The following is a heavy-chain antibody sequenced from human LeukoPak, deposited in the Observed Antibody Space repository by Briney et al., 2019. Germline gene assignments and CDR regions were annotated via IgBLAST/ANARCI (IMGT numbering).Heavy chain of an antibody. D-gene: IGHD2-15*01. Sequence: PSETLSLTCTVSGGSISSYYWSWIRQPAGKGLEWIGRIYTSGSTNYNPSLKSRVTVSVDTSKNQFSLKLSSVTAADTAVYYCARDVVVVAASDAFDIWDQGTMVTVSS. CDR2: IYTSGST. CDR1: GGSISSYY. V-gene: IGHV4-4*07. J-gene: IGHJ3*02. CDR3: ARDVVVVAASDAFDI.